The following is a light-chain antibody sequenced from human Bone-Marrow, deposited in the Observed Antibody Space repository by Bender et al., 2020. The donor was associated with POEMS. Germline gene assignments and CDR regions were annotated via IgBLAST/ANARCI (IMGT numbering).Light chain of an antibody. V-gene: IGLV2-14*03. CDR2: DVT. CDR3: TSYAGSSTWV. J-gene: IGLJ3*02. CDR1: SSDVGGYNY. Sequence: QSALTQPASVSGSPGPSITISCTGTSSDVGGYNYVSWYQQHPGQAPKLIIYDVTNRPSGVSDRFSGSKSGNTASLTISGLRAEDEADYYCTSYAGSSTWVIGGGTKVTVL.